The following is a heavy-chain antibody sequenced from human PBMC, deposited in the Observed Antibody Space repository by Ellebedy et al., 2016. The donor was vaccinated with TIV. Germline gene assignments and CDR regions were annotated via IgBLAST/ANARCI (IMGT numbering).Heavy chain of an antibody. D-gene: IGHD3/OR15-3a*01. V-gene: IGHV3-23*01. CDR2: ISANGGTT. CDR3: ARRSTDFAFDS. Sequence: PGGSLRLSCEASGFTFTSYWLYWVRQAPGKGLEWVSNISANGGTTYYADSVKGRFTISRDNSKNTLFLQMSSLRAEDTAVYFCARRSTDFAFDSWGQGTLVTVSS. J-gene: IGHJ4*02. CDR1: GFTFTSYW.